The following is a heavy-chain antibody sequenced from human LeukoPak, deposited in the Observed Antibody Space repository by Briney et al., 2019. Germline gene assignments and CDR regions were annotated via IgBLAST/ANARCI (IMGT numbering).Heavy chain of an antibody. CDR2: ISSSSRYI. CDR1: GFTFSSYS. D-gene: IGHD3-3*01. J-gene: IGHJ4*02. Sequence: GGSLRLSCAASGFTFSSYSMNWVRQAPGKGLEWVSSISSSSRYIYYADSVKGRFTISRDNAKNSLYLQMNSLRAEDTAVYYCARGVLATFDYWGQGTLVTVSS. V-gene: IGHV3-21*01. CDR3: ARGVLATFDY.